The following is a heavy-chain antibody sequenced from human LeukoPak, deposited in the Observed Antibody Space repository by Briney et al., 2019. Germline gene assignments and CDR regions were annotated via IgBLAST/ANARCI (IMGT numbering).Heavy chain of an antibody. J-gene: IGHJ4*02. D-gene: IGHD5-12*01. CDR2: ISGYNGNT. CDR3: ARSGRGTYYYFDL. V-gene: IGHV1-18*01. CDR1: SYSFNRYG. Sequence: ASVKVSCKASSYSFNRYGISWVRQAPGQGLEWMGWISGYNGNTNYAQKFLGRVSMTADTSTSTAYMELRSLTSDDTAVYYCARSGRGTYYYFDLWGQGTLVTVSS.